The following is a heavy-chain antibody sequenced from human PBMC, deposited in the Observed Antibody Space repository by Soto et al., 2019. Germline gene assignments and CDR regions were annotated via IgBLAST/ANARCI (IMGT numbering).Heavy chain of an antibody. CDR1: GFTFRSYA. Sequence: LRLSCAASGFTFRSYAMSWVRQAPGRGLEWVALIDASHSTFYADSVKGRFTISRDNSKNTLYLQMNSLRAEDTAVYYCAKARITMVRGIFDYWGQGTLVTVSS. J-gene: IGHJ4*02. CDR2: IDASHST. CDR3: AKARITMVRGIFDY. V-gene: IGHV3-66*02. D-gene: IGHD3-10*01.